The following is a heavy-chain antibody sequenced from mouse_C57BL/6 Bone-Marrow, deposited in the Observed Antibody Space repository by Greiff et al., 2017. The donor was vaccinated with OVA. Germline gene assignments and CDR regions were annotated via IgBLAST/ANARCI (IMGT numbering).Heavy chain of an antibody. CDR1: GFTFSSYA. D-gene: IGHD1-1*01. V-gene: IGHV5-9-1*02. Sequence: DVKLQESGEGLVKPGGSLKLSCAASGFTFSSYAMSWVRQTPEKRLEWVAYISSGGDYIYYADTVKGRFTISRDNARNTLYLQMSSLKSEDTAMYYCTRGIIPYAMDYWGQGTSVTVSS. J-gene: IGHJ4*01. CDR2: ISSGGDYI. CDR3: TRGIIPYAMDY.